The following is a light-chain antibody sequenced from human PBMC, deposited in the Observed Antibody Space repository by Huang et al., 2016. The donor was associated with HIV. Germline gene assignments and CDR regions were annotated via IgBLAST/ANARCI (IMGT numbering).Light chain of an antibody. CDR3: QQYGSSPGT. Sequence: EIVLTQSPGTLSLSPGESATLSCRASQSVNSGDLAWYQQKPGQAPRLLIYGASSRATGVPGRISGGGAGTDFSITISRLQPEDFAVYFCQQYGSSPGTFGQGTKVEMK. CDR1: QSVNSGD. J-gene: IGKJ1*01. CDR2: GAS. V-gene: IGKV3-20*01.